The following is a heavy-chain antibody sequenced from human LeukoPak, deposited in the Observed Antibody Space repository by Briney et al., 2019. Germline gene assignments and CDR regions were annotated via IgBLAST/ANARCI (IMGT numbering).Heavy chain of an antibody. CDR2: INHSGST. Sequence: PSETQSLTCAVYGVSFSGYYWSWTRQPPGKGLEWIGEINHSGSTNYNPSLKSRVTISVDTSKNQFSLKLSSVTAADTAVYYCARCYQLLCYWFGPWGQGTLVTVSS. CDR3: ARCYQLLCYWFGP. J-gene: IGHJ5*02. CDR1: GVSFSGYY. V-gene: IGHV4-34*01. D-gene: IGHD2-2*01.